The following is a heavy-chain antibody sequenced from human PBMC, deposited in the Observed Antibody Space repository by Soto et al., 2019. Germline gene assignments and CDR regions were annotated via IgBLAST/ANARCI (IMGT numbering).Heavy chain of an antibody. CDR2: IKSKTDGGTT. Sequence: GGSLRLSCAASGFTFSNAWMSWVRQAPGKGLEWVGRIKSKTDGGTTDYAAPVKGRFTISRDDSKNTLYLQMNSLKTEDTAVYYCTTLIISYGDYVAYYYYMDVWGKGTTVTVSS. CDR3: TTLIISYGDYVAYYYYMDV. V-gene: IGHV3-15*01. CDR1: GFTFSNAW. J-gene: IGHJ6*03. D-gene: IGHD4-17*01.